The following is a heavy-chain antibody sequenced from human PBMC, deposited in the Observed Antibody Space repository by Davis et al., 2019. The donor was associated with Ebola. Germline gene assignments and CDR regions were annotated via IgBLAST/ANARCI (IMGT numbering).Heavy chain of an antibody. CDR2: ISGSGIST. D-gene: IGHD3-16*01. V-gene: IGHV3-23*01. J-gene: IGHJ4*02. CDR1: GFTFSTYS. CDR3: AKDHYVGPTPTFFDY. Sequence: PGGSLRLSCAASGFTFSTYSMTWVRQAPGKGLEWVSGISGSGISTYYADSVKGRFTISRDSSKNTLYLQMDSLRAEDTAVYYCAKDHYVGPTPTFFDYWGQGTVVSVSS.